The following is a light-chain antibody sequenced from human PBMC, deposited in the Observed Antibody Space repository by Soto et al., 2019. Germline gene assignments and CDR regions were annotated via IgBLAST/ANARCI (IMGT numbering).Light chain of an antibody. CDR2: ESV. CDR1: QSLLHSDAVTY. J-gene: IGKJ2*01. V-gene: IGKV2D-29*01. CDR3: MQSIALPST. Sequence: DVVLTQSPLSLSVTPGQPASISCRSTQSLLHSDAVTYLYWYFQRPGQPPQRLISESVNRFSGVSDRFSGSGSGTDFTLKISRVEADDVGVYYCMQSIALPSTFGQGTKLELK.